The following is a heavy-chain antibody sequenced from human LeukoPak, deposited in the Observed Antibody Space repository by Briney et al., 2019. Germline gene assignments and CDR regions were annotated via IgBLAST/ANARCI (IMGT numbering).Heavy chain of an antibody. D-gene: IGHD1-7*01. CDR1: GGSISSSCCS. J-gene: IGHJ6*03. CDR3: ARLTGTYYYYYMDV. CDR2: AHYSGST. Sequence: PSETLSLTCTVSGGSISSSCCSWGWIRQPPGKGLEWIGSAHYSGSTYYNPSLKSRVTISVDTSKNQFSLKLSSVNAADTAVYYCARLTGTYYYYYMDVWGKGTTVTVSS. V-gene: IGHV4-39*07.